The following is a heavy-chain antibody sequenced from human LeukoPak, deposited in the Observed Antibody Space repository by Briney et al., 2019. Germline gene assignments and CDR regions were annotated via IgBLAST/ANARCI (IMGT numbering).Heavy chain of an antibody. CDR2: INPNSGGT. Sequence: ASVKVSCKASGYSFPTYDINWVRQAPGQGLEWMGWINPNSGGTNYAQKFQGRVTMTRDTSISTAYMELSRLRSDDTAVYHCARGLTMVRGVMDYWGQGTLVTVSS. CDR3: ARGLTMVRGVMDY. CDR1: GYSFPTYD. V-gene: IGHV1-2*02. J-gene: IGHJ4*02. D-gene: IGHD3-10*01.